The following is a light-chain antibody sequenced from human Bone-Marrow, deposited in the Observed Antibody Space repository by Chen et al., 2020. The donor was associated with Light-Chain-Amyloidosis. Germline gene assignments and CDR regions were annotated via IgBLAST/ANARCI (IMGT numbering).Light chain of an antibody. V-gene: IGLV3-21*02. CDR1: NIGSTR. Sequence: SYVLTQPSSVSVAPGQTATIACGGNNIGSTRVHCYQQTPGQAPLLVVYDDSDRPSEIPERLSGSNSGNTATLTISRVEAGDEADYYCQVWDRSSDRPVFGGGTKLTVL. CDR2: DDS. CDR3: QVWDRSSDRPV. J-gene: IGLJ3*02.